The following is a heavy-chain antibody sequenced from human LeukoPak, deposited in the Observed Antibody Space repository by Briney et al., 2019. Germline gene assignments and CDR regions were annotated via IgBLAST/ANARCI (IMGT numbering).Heavy chain of an antibody. CDR1: GFTFDNYA. V-gene: IGHV3-23*01. CDR2: IRGGGAVT. D-gene: IGHD5-18*01. J-gene: IGHJ4*02. CDR3: AKAPVGDTAMVGFDY. Sequence: GGSLRLSCAASGFTFDNYAMNWVRQAPGKGLEWLSYIRGGGAVTRYSDSVKGRFTISRDNSKNTLYLQMNHLRAEDTALYYCAKAPVGDTAMVGFDYWGQGTLVTVSS.